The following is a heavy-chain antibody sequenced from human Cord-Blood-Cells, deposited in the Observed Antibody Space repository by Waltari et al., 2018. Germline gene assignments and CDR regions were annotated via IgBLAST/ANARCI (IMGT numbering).Heavy chain of an antibody. CDR1: GGSISSYY. V-gene: IGHV4-59*01. D-gene: IGHD4-17*01. Sequence: QVQLQESGPGLVKPSETLSLTCTVSGGSISSYYWSWIRQPPGKGLEWIGYSYYSGGTNHNPSLKSRVTILLDTSKNQFSLKLSSVTAADTAVYYCARQGPSYGDYDYWGQGTLVTVSS. CDR3: ARQGPSYGDYDY. J-gene: IGHJ4*02. CDR2: SYYSGGT.